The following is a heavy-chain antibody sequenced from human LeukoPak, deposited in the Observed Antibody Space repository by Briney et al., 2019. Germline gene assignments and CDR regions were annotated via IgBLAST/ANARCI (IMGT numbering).Heavy chain of an antibody. J-gene: IGHJ3*02. CDR1: GYTFTGYY. CDR2: INPNSGGT. V-gene: IGHV1-2*02. Sequence: ASVKVSCKASGYTFTGYYMHWVRQAPGQGLEWMGWINPNSGGTNYAQKFQGRVTMTRDTSISTAYMELSRLRSDDTAVYYCARGYSGSYQDDAFDIWGQGTMVTVSS. CDR3: ARGYSGSYQDDAFDI. D-gene: IGHD1-26*01.